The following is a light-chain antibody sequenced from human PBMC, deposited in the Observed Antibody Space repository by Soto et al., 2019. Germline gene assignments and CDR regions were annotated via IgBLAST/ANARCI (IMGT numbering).Light chain of an antibody. CDR2: DAS. Sequence: DIQMTQSPSSLSASVGDRVTITCRASQGISSWLAWYQQKPEKAPNLLIYDASTLERGVPSRFSGTGSGTEFTLTIDRLQPDDFATYYCQKYHTSSITCGQGTRREIK. CDR3: QKYHTSSIT. V-gene: IGKV1D-16*01. J-gene: IGKJ5*01. CDR1: QGISSW.